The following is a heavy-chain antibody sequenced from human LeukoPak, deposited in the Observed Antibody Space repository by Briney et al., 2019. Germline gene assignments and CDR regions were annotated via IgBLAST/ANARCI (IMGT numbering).Heavy chain of an antibody. V-gene: IGHV3-48*03. Sequence: GGSLRLSCAASGFTFSSYEMNWVRQAPGKGLEWVSYISSSGSTIYYADSVKGRFTISRDNSKNTLYLQMNCLRAEDTAVYYCAKDRQWLYDYWGQGTLVTVSS. D-gene: IGHD6-19*01. CDR2: ISSSGSTI. CDR1: GFTFSSYE. J-gene: IGHJ4*02. CDR3: AKDRQWLYDY.